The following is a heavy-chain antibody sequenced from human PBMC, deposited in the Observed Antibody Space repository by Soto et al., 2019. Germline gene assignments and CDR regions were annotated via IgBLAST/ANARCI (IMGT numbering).Heavy chain of an antibody. CDR3: AKDSRFLEWLPDY. V-gene: IGHV3-23*01. CDR2: ISGSGGST. D-gene: IGHD3-3*01. Sequence: EVQLLESGGGLVQPGVSLRLSCAASGFTFSSYAMSWVRQAPGKGLEWVSAISGSGGSTYYADSVKGRFTISIDNSKNTLSLQMNTLRAEDTAVYYCAKDSRFLEWLPDYWGQGTLVTVSS. J-gene: IGHJ4*02. CDR1: GFTFSSYA.